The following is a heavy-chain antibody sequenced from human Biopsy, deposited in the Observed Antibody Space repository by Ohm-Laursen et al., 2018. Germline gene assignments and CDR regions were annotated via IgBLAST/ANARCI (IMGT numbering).Heavy chain of an antibody. Sequence: ASVKVSCKVSGYSLTELSMHWVRQAPGRGLEWMGGFAPENGKTIYAQKFQGRVTMTEDTSTDTAYMELSSLRSEDTAVYYCAADINVWNVNYWGQGTQVTVSS. CDR1: GYSLTELS. D-gene: IGHD1-1*01. CDR3: AADINVWNVNY. V-gene: IGHV1-24*01. CDR2: FAPENGKT. J-gene: IGHJ4*02.